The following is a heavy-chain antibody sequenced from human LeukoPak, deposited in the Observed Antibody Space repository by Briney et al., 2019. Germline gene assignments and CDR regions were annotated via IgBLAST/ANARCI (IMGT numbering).Heavy chain of an antibody. V-gene: IGHV4-59*08. Sequence: PSETLPLTCSVSGGSIRSYYWNWIRQSPGKGLEWIGYIYYTGTTKYNPSLKSRVTISLDTSSNQFSLKLSSVTAPDTAVYYCAATYDYIWGNYRQFDYWGQGTLVTVSS. D-gene: IGHD3-16*02. CDR2: IYYTGTT. CDR1: GGSIRSYY. J-gene: IGHJ4*02. CDR3: AATYDYIWGNYRQFDY.